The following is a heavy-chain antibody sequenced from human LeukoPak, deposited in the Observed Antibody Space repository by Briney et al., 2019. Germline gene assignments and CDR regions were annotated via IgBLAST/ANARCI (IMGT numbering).Heavy chain of an antibody. CDR2: IYTSGST. CDR1: GGSISSGSYY. D-gene: IGHD1-26*01. J-gene: IGHJ4*02. CDR3: ARDSGVGANWGNFDY. Sequence: SETLSLTCTVSGGSISSGSYYWSWIRQPAGKGLEWIRRIYTSGSTNYNPSLKSRVTISVDTSKNQFSLKLSSVTAADTAVYYCARDSGVGANWGNFDYWGQGTLVTVSS. V-gene: IGHV4-61*02.